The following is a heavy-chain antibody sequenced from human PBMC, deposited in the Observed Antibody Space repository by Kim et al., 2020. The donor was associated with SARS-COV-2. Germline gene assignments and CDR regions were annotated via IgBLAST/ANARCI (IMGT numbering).Heavy chain of an antibody. D-gene: IGHD6-13*01. CDR3: ARSHPGYSSKWTDAFDI. J-gene: IGHJ3*02. Sequence: GGSLRLSCAASGFTFSSYGMHWVRQAPGKGLEWVAVISYDGSNKYYADSVKGRFTISRDNSKNTLYLQMNSLRAEDTAVYYCARSHPGYSSKWTDAFDIWGQGTMVTVSS. CDR2: ISYDGSNK. V-gene: IGHV3-33*05. CDR1: GFTFSSYG.